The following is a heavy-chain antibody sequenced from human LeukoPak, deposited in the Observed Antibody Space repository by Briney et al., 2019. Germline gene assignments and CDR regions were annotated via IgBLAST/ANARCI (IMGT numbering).Heavy chain of an antibody. V-gene: IGHV1-69*04. D-gene: IGHD4-17*01. J-gene: IGHJ5*02. CDR3: ASGSMSTVTTSRDSDGGP. Sequence: SVKVSCKASGGTFSSYAISWVRQAPGQGLEWMGRIIPILGIANYAQKFQGRVTITADKSTSTAYMELSSLRSEDTAVYYCASGSMSTVTTSRDSDGGPWGQGTLVTVSS. CDR1: GGTFSSYA. CDR2: IIPILGIA.